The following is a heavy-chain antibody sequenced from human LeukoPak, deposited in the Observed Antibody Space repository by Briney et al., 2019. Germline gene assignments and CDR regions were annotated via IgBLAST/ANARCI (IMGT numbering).Heavy chain of an antibody. D-gene: IGHD6-13*01. V-gene: IGHV3-30-3*01. CDR3: ARGRAGIAAAGFDY. CDR1: GFTFSMSA. CDR2: ISFDGGNK. Sequence: PGGSLRLSCATSGFTFSMSAVHWVRLAPGKGLDWVAVISFDGGNKFYADSVKGRFSISRDNSKNTLYLQMNSLGLDDTAVYFCARGRAGIAAAGFDYWGQGTLVTVSS. J-gene: IGHJ4*02.